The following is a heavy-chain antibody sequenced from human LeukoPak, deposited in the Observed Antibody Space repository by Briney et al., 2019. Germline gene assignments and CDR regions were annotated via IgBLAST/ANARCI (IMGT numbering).Heavy chain of an antibody. D-gene: IGHD3-10*02. V-gene: IGHV3-23*01. Sequence: GGSLILSGAASGFTFTTYGMSWVRQAAGKGLEWVSTISGSGVTTYYADSVKGRFTISRDNSKNTLYLQMNSLRAEDTAVYYCATDLFLDYWGQGTLVTVSS. CDR2: ISGSGVTT. CDR1: GFTFTTYG. J-gene: IGHJ4*02. CDR3: ATDLFLDY.